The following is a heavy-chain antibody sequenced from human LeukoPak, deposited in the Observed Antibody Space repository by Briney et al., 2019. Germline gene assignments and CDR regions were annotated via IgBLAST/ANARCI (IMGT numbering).Heavy chain of an antibody. CDR1: GFTFSSYS. V-gene: IGHV3-48*01. J-gene: IGHJ3*02. CDR2: ISSSSSTI. CDR3: AGGSPGVHGRFSLLSGI. D-gene: IGHD1-26*01. Sequence: PGGSLRLSCAASGFTFSSYSMNWVRQAPGKGVTGVSYISSSSSTIYYADSVKGRFTTSRDNAKNSLYLQMNSLRAEDTAGCYCAGGSPGVHGRFSLLSGIWGQGTMVTVSS.